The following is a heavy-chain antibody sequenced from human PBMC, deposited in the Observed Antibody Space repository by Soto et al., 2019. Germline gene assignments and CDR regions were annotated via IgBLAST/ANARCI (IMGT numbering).Heavy chain of an antibody. CDR1: GGSINISSYF. V-gene: IGHV4-39*01. CDR3: ATDYSSGSSTWLDP. D-gene: IGHD6-19*01. Sequence: PTEAMCATWSVDGGSINISSYFWGWVREPPGNGRECIGSIYNSRSTSYTPSLRSRATISVDTSKTQFSPKLSSVTAADTVVFYCATDYSSGSSTWLDPWGQGTMVTVSS. CDR2: IYNSRST. J-gene: IGHJ5*02.